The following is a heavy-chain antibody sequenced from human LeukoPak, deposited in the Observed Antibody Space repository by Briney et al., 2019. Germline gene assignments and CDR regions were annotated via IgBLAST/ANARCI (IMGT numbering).Heavy chain of an antibody. D-gene: IGHD3-22*01. CDR2: LSHSGSI. CDR1: GYSISSGRY. J-gene: IGHJ4*02. V-gene: IGHV4-38-2*01. CDR3: VRQRYVYGYCDS. Sequence: SETLSLTCAVSGYSISSGRYWGWVQQPPGKGLEWIGSLSHSGSIYYNPSLESRVTKSVDTSKNQFSLRLSSVTAADTAVYYCVRQRYVYGYCDSWGPGTLVTVSS.